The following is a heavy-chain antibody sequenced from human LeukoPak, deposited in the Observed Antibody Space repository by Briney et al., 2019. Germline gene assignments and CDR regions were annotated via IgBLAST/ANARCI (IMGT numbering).Heavy chain of an antibody. D-gene: IGHD3-3*01. V-gene: IGHV4-30-2*01. Sequence: PSETLSLTCAVSGGSISGGGYSWSWIRQPPGKGLEWIGYIYHSGSTYYNPSLKSRVTISVDRSKNQFSLKLSSVTAADTAVYYCARYRTEYDFWSGYYTVVDGMDVWGQGTTVTVSS. CDR2: IYHSGST. CDR1: GGSISGGGYS. J-gene: IGHJ6*02. CDR3: ARYRTEYDFWSGYYTVVDGMDV.